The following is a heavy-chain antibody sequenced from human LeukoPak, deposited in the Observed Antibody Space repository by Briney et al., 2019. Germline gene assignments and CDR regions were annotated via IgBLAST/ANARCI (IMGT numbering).Heavy chain of an antibody. CDR1: GGSISSSNW. CDR2: IYHSGST. J-gene: IGHJ4*02. CDR3: ARARRGVEMATIFDF. V-gene: IGHV4-4*02. Sequence: SGTLSLTCAVSGGSISSSNWWSWVRQPPGKGLEWIGEIYHSGSTNYNPSLKSRVTISVDKSKNQFSLKLSSVTAADTAVYYCARARRGVEMATIFDFWGQGTLVTVSS. D-gene: IGHD5-24*01.